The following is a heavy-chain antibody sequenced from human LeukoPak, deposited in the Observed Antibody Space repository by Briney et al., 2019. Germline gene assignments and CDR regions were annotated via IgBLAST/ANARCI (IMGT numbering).Heavy chain of an antibody. CDR2: IYSGGST. D-gene: IGHD6-19*01. CDR1: GFTVSSNY. CDR3: VREGGSGWYSGWFDP. Sequence: GGSLRLSCAASGFTVSSNYMSWVRQAPGKGLEWVSVIYSGGSTYYADSVKGRFTISRDNSKNTLYLQMNSLRAEDTAVYYCVREGGSGWYSGWFDPWGQGTRVTVSS. J-gene: IGHJ5*02. V-gene: IGHV3-53*01.